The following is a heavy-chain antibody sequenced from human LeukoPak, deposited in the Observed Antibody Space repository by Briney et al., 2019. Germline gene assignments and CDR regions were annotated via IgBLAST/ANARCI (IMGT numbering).Heavy chain of an antibody. CDR1: GGSFSGYY. D-gene: IGHD6-25*01. J-gene: IGHJ4*02. CDR3: ARGVGSGYYFDY. V-gene: IGHV4-34*01. CDR2: INHSGST. Sequence: SETLSLTCAVYGGSFSGYYWSWIRQPPGKGLEWIGEINHSGSTNYNPSLKSRVTISVDTSKNQFSLKLSSVTAADTAVYYCARGVGSGYYFDYWGQGTLVTVSS.